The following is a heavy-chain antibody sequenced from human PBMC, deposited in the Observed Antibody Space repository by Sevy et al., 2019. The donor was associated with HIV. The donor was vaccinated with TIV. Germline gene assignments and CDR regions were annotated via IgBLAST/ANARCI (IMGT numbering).Heavy chain of an antibody. CDR1: GYTFSTYY. V-gene: IGHV1-18*01. CDR3: ARERRDIELVPAVEYFFDY. D-gene: IGHD2-2*01. J-gene: IGHJ4*02. CDR2: ISTYNGNT. Sequence: ASVKVSCKASGYTFSTYYITWLRQAHGQGLEWMGWISTYNGNTQLAQKFQGRVTMSTDTYTSTAYMEVRSLKSDDTAVYYCARERRDIELVPAVEYFFDYWGQGTLVTVSS.